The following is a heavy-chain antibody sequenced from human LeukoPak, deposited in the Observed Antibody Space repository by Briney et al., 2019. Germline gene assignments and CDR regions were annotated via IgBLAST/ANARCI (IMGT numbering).Heavy chain of an antibody. CDR1: GFTFSSYS. D-gene: IGHD3-10*01. V-gene: IGHV3-21*01. CDR3: ARGVYGSGSEGEY. CDR2: ISSSSSYI. J-gene: IGHJ4*02. Sequence: GGSLRLSCAASGFTFSSYSTNWVRQAPGKGLEWVSSISSSSSYIYYADSVKGRFTISRDNAKNSLYLQMDSLRAEDTAVYYCARGVYGSGSEGEYWGQGTLVTVSS.